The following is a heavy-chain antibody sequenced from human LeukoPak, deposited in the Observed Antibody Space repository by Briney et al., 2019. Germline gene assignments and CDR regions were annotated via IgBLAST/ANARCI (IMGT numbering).Heavy chain of an antibody. V-gene: IGHV3-48*04. CDR3: ARGAGTGYYFDY. CDR2: IISSSSTI. D-gene: IGHD6-19*01. Sequence: GGSLRLSCAASGFTFSSYGMNWVRQAPGKGLEWVSFIISSSSTIYYADSVKGRFTISRDNAKNSLYLQMNSLRAEDTAVYYCARGAGTGYYFDYWGQGTLVTVSS. CDR1: GFTFSSYG. J-gene: IGHJ4*02.